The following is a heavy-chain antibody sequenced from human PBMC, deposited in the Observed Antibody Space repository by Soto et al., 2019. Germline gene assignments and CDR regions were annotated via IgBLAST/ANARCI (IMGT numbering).Heavy chain of an antibody. CDR2: TSHDGGT. CDR1: SGSIDNVYW. Sequence: SETLSLTCAVSSGSIDNVYWWSWVRQSPGKGLEWIGETSHDGGTNYNPSLKSRVTISVDTSKNQFSLKLNSVTAADTAVYYCARHSSLGSGYYPWGQGTMVTVSS. D-gene: IGHD3-22*01. J-gene: IGHJ3*01. V-gene: IGHV4-4*02. CDR3: ARHSSLGSGYYP.